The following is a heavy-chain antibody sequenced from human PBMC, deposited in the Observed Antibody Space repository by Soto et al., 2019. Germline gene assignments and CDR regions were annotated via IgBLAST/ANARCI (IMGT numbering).Heavy chain of an antibody. CDR1: GFTFRDYA. V-gene: IGHV3-23*01. Sequence: HPGGSLRLSCAASGFTFRDYAMSWVRQAPERGLEWVSGVSNSGSSTYYADSVKGRFTISRDNSKNTLYLQMNSLRAEDTAVYYCAKNSRETTTCRGEDWGQGNRVTVSS. CDR3: AKNSRETTTCRGED. CDR2: VSNSGSST. D-gene: IGHD2-21*01. J-gene: IGHJ4*02.